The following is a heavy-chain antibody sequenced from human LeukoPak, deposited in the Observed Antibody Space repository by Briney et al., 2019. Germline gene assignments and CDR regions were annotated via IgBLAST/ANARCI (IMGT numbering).Heavy chain of an antibody. Sequence: GGSLRLSCTASGFIFSSYWMTWVRQAPGKGLEWVANINKDGSEKYYVDSVKGRFTISRDNAKNSLYLQMNSLRAEDTAVYYCARDYSTVTTFFDYWGQGTLVTVSS. CDR2: INKDGSEK. CDR1: GFIFSSYW. J-gene: IGHJ4*02. V-gene: IGHV3-7*01. CDR3: ARDYSTVTTFFDY. D-gene: IGHD4-17*01.